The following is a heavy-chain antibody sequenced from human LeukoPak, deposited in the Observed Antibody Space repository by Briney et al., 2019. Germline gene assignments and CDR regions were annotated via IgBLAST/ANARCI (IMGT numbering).Heavy chain of an antibody. V-gene: IGHV4-39*07. CDR2: IYYSGST. J-gene: IGHJ6*03. CDR1: GGSISSSSYY. Sequence: SETLSLTCTVSGGSISSSSYYWGWIRQPPGKGLEWIGSIYYSGSTYYNPSLKSRVTISVDTSKNQFSLKLNSVTAADTAVYYCARDFVFRGRFGELLSYYMDVWGKGTTVTVSS. D-gene: IGHD3-10*01. CDR3: ARDFVFRGRFGELLSYYMDV.